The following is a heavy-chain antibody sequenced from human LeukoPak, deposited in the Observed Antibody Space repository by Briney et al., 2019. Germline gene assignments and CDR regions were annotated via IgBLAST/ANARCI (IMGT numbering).Heavy chain of an antibody. CDR1: GFTVSSNY. J-gene: IGHJ4*02. CDR3: AKDSKDIVVVPDATFEY. Sequence: GGSLRLSCAASGFTVSSNYMSWVRQAPGKGLEWVSVIYSGGSTKYADSVKGRFTISRDNSKNTLYLQMNSLRAEDTAVYYCAKDSKDIVVVPDATFEYWGQGTLVTVSS. V-gene: IGHV3-53*01. CDR2: IYSGGST. D-gene: IGHD2-2*01.